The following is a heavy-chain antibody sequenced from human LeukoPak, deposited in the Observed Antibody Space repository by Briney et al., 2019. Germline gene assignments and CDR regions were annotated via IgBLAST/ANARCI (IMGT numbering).Heavy chain of an antibody. Sequence: GASVKVSCKTSGYTFTGYYMHWVRQAPGQGLEWMGIINPSGSYTSYAQKFQGRVTMTRDTSTSTVYMELSSLRSEDTAVYYCARDNSGGSTWWFDPWGQGTLVTVSS. V-gene: IGHV1-46*01. CDR2: INPSGSYT. CDR1: GYTFTGYY. J-gene: IGHJ5*02. D-gene: IGHD2-15*01. CDR3: ARDNSGGSTWWFDP.